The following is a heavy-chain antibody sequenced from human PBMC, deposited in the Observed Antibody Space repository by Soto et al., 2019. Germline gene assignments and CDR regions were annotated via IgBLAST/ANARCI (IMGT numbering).Heavy chain of an antibody. CDR1: GGSISSSSYY. V-gene: IGHV4-39*01. J-gene: IGHJ5*02. CDR3: VRPSCSTSCYHEGNWFDP. D-gene: IGHD2-2*01. Sequence: SETLSLTCTVSGGSISSSSYYWGWIRQPPGKGLEWIGSIYYSGSTYYNPSLKSRVTISVDTSKNQFSLKLSSVTAADTAVYYCVRPSCSTSCYHEGNWFDPWGQGTLVTVSS. CDR2: IYYSGST.